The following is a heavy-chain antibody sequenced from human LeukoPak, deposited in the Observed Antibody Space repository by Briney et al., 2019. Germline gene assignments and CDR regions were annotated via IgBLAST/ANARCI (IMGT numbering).Heavy chain of an antibody. J-gene: IGHJ4*02. V-gene: IGHV3-23*01. D-gene: IGHD6-13*01. CDR2: ISGSGGST. Sequence: GGSLRLSCAASGFTFSNAWMSWVRQAPGKGLEWVSAISGSGGSTYYADSVKGRFTISRDNSKNTLYLQMNSLRAEDTAIYYCAKDQAAAGPRPLYWGQGTLVTVSS. CDR1: GFTFSNAW. CDR3: AKDQAAAGPRPLY.